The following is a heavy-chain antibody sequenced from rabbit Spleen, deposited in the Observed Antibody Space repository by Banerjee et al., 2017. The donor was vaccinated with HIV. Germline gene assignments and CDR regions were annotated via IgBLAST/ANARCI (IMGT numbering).Heavy chain of an antibody. Sequence: QLTETGGGLVQPGGSLTLSCKASGIDFTNYYITWVRQAPGKGLEWIGIIYAARGTTDYASWVNGRFTISSDNAQSTVDLKMTSLTAADTATYFCARNRDDYWDYPLHFWGPGTLVTVS. V-gene: IGHV1S7*01. D-gene: IGHD2-1*01. CDR2: IYAARGTT. J-gene: IGHJ4*01. CDR1: GIDFTNYY. CDR3: ARNRDDYWDYPLHF.